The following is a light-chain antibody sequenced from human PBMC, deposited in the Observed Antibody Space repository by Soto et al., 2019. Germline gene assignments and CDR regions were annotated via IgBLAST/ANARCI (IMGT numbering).Light chain of an antibody. V-gene: IGKV1-16*02. CDR1: RAIGNY. CDR3: QQSNSYPRT. Sequence: DIQMTQSPSSLSASVGDRVTITCRASRAIGNYLAWLQQKPGKAPKSLIYAASTLQSGVSSKFSGSGSGADFTLTINSLQPEDSATYFCQQSNSYPRTFGQGTRLEIK. J-gene: IGKJ5*01. CDR2: AAS.